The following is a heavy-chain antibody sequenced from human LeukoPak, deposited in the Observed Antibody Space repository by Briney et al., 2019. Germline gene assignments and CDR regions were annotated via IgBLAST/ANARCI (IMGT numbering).Heavy chain of an antibody. CDR2: IYYSGST. CDR1: GGSISSYY. Sequence: SETLSLTCTVSGGSISSYYWSWIRQPPGKGLEWIGYIYYSGSTNYNPSLKSRVTISVDKSKNQFSLKLSSVTAADTAVYYCARDGYCSGGSCYFTYFDYWGQGTLVTVSS. V-gene: IGHV4-59*12. J-gene: IGHJ4*02. D-gene: IGHD2-15*01. CDR3: ARDGYCSGGSCYFTYFDY.